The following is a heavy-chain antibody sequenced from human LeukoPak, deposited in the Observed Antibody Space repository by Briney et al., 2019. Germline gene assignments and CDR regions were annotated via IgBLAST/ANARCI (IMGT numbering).Heavy chain of an antibody. Sequence: GASVKVSCKASGYTFTGYYMHWVRQAPGQGLEWMGWINPNSGGTNYAQKFQGRVTMTRHTSISTAYMELSRLRSDDTAVYYCARLEYCTNGVCYTIDYWGQGTLVTVSS. J-gene: IGHJ4*02. CDR2: INPNSGGT. CDR3: ARLEYCTNGVCYTIDY. V-gene: IGHV1-2*02. CDR1: GYTFTGYY. D-gene: IGHD2-8*01.